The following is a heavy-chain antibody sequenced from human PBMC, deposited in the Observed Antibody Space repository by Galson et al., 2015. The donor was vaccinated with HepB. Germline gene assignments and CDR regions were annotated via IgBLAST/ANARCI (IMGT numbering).Heavy chain of an antibody. CDR1: GFTFSSYE. J-gene: IGHJ4*02. D-gene: IGHD6-19*01. V-gene: IGHV3-48*03. Sequence: SLRLSCAASGFTFSSYEMNWVRQAPGKGLEWVSYISSSGSTIYYADSVKGRFTISRDNAKNSLYLQMNSLRAEDTAVYYCAREVRSSGWYTGEYFDYWGQGTLVTVSS. CDR2: ISSSGSTI. CDR3: AREVRSSGWYTGEYFDY.